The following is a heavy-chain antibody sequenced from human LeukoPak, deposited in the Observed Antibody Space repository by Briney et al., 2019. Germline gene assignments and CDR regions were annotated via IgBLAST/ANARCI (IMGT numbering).Heavy chain of an antibody. CDR1: GGSISSYY. V-gene: IGHV4-4*07. J-gene: IGHJ6*03. CDR3: ARDTGPSIYYYYMDV. CDR2: IYTSGST. Sequence: SETPSLTCTVSGGSISSYYWSWIRQPAGKGLEWIGRIYTSGSTNYNPSLKSRVTISVDKSKNQFSLKLSSVTAADTAVYYCARDTGPSIYYYYMDVWGKGTTVTVSS.